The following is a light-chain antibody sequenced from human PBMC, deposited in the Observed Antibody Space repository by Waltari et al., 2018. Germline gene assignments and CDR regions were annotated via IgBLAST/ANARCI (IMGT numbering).Light chain of an antibody. Sequence: IVLTQSPGTLSLSPGERVTLSCRASQSVSRSLAWYQQKPVQAPTLLIYGAYTRATGLPDRLTGSGSVTDFSLTISSLEPEDFAIYFCQHYGRLPATFGQGTKVEIK. CDR2: GAY. CDR1: QSVSRS. J-gene: IGKJ1*01. CDR3: QHYGRLPAT. V-gene: IGKV3-20*01.